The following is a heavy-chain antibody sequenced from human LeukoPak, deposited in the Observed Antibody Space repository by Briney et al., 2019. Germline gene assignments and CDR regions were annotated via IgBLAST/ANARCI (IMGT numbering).Heavy chain of an antibody. J-gene: IGHJ4*02. CDR1: GFTFSIYA. V-gene: IGHV3-23*01. CDR3: ARVTTVTRYLFDY. CDR2: VSGSGHST. D-gene: IGHD4-11*01. Sequence: GGSLRLSCAASGFTFSIYAMSWVRQAPGKGLEWVSTVSGSGHSTFYADSVKGRFTISRDNSMNTLYLQMNSLRSEDTAVYYCARVTTVTRYLFDYWGQGTLVTVSS.